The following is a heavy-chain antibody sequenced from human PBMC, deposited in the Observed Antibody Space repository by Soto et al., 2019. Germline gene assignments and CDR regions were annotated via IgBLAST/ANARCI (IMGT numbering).Heavy chain of an antibody. CDR1: GGSINGFY. Sequence: SETLSLTCTVSGGSINGFYWSWIRQPPGKGLEWIGYIYYSGSTDYNPSLKGRVTISVDTSKNQFSLKLRSVTAADTAVYYCARVGGVAARTFDYWGQGTLVTVSS. V-gene: IGHV4-59*01. D-gene: IGHD6-6*01. CDR2: IYYSGST. CDR3: ARVGGVAARTFDY. J-gene: IGHJ4*02.